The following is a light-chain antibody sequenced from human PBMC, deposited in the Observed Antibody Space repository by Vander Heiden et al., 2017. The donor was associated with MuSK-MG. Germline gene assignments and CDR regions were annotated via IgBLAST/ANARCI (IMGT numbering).Light chain of an antibody. CDR2: DAS. J-gene: IGKJ5*01. CDR3: QQRTNWRIT. CDR1: QSVSSY. Sequence: DIVLTQSPATLSLSPGERGTLSCRASQSVSSYLAWYQQKPGQAPRLLIYDASNRATGIPARFSGSGSGTDFTLTISSLEPEDFAVYYCQQRTNWRITFGQGTRLEIK. V-gene: IGKV3-11*01.